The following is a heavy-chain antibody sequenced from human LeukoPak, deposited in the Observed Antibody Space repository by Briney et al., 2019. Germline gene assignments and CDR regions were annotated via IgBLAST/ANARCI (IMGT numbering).Heavy chain of an antibody. V-gene: IGHV4-59*12. CDR2: IYYSGST. CDR1: GGSISSYY. Sequence: PSETLSLTCTASGGSISSYYWSWIRRPPGKGLEWIGYIYYSGSTNYNPSLKSRVTISVDKSKNQFSLRLSSVTAADTAVYYCARSLYGGNSHYFDYWGQGTLVTVSS. D-gene: IGHD4-23*01. J-gene: IGHJ4*02. CDR3: ARSLYGGNSHYFDY.